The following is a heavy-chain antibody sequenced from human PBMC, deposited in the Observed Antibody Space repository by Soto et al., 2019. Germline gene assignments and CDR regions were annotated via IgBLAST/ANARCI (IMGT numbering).Heavy chain of an antibody. Sequence: SETLSLTCTVSGGSLKTYYWSWIRQPPGKGLEWIGFIYYSGCTNYNPSLKSRVTISVDTSRNQFSLKLSSVTAADTAVYYCARQIYYYNDNRAGLDIWGQGTMVTVSS. CDR3: ARQIYYYNDNRAGLDI. V-gene: IGHV4-59*01. CDR1: GGSLKTYY. J-gene: IGHJ3*02. D-gene: IGHD3-10*01. CDR2: IYYSGCT.